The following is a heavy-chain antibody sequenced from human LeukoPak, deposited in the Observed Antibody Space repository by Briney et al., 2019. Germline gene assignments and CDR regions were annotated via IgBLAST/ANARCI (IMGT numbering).Heavy chain of an antibody. V-gene: IGHV1-8*02. CDR3: ARALSRTTRGDFDY. D-gene: IGHD1-7*01. CDR1: GYTFTGYY. CDR2: MNPNSGNT. J-gene: IGHJ4*02. Sequence: ASVKVSCKASGYTFTGYYMHWVRQAPGQGLEWVGWMNPNSGNTGYAQKFQGRVTMTRNTSISTAYMELSSLRSEDTAVYYCARALSRTTRGDFDYWGQGTLVTVSS.